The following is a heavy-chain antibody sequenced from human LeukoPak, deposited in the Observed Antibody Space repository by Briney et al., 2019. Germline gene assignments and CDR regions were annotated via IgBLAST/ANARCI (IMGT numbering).Heavy chain of an antibody. D-gene: IGHD3-10*01. Sequence: GGSLRLSCAASGFTFSSYNMNWVRQAPGKGLEWVSSIRSSSSYIYYADSVKGRFTISRDNAKNSLYLQMNSLRAEDTAVYYCARDLDYYGSGSYLYGGSYNWFDPWGQGTLVTVSS. CDR1: GFTFSSYN. CDR2: IRSSSSYI. J-gene: IGHJ5*02. V-gene: IGHV3-21*01. CDR3: ARDLDYYGSGSYLYGGSYNWFDP.